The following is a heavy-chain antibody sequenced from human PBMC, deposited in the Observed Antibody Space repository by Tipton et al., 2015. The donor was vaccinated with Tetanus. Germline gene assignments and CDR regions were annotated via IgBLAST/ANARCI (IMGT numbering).Heavy chain of an antibody. CDR1: GGSISSGGYY. CDR2: IYYSGST. D-gene: IGHD2-21*02. V-gene: IGHV4-31*03. J-gene: IGHJ4*02. CDR3: ARVAPYCGGDCYPGGYFDY. Sequence: LRLSCTVSGGSISSGGYYWSWIRQHPGKGLEWIGYIYYSGSTYYNPSLKSRVTISVDTSKNQFSLKLSSVTAADTAVYYCARVAPYCGGDCYPGGYFDYWGQGTLVTVSS.